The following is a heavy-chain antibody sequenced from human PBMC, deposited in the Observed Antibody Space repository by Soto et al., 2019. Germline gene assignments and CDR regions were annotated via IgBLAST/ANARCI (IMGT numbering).Heavy chain of an antibody. D-gene: IGHD3-22*01. CDR3: ARANYYDSTGYYAY. V-gene: IGHV4-31*02. CDR2: IYYSGSV. J-gene: IGHJ4*02. Sequence: SEALSLPWTVSGGFLSHGGYLLILLRQQPGKGLEWIGYIYYSGSVYYNPSLKSRVTISVDTSKKQFSLKLNSVTAADTAVYYCARANYYDSTGYYAYWGQGTLVTVSS. CDR1: GGFLSHGGYL.